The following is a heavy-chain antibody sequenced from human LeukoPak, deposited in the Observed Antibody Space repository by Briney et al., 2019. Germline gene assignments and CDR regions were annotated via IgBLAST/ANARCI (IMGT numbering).Heavy chain of an antibody. D-gene: IGHD5-18*01. J-gene: IGHJ4*02. V-gene: IGHV3-21*01. Sequence: GGSLRLSCAASGFTFSSYSMNWDRQAPGKGLEWVSSISSSSSYIYYADSVKGRFTISRDNAKNSLYLQMNSLRAEDTAVYYCAGGTTWIQLWSFDYWGQGTLVTVSS. CDR3: AGGTTWIQLWSFDY. CDR2: ISSSSSYI. CDR1: GFTFSSYS.